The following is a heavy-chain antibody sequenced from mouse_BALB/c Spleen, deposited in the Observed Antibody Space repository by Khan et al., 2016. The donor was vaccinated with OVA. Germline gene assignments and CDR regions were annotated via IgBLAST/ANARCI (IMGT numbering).Heavy chain of an antibody. J-gene: IGHJ2*01. CDR2: IDSNGGST. CDR1: RFSISSYG. D-gene: IGHD1-3*01. V-gene: IGHV5-6-3*01. Sequence: EVELVESGGGIVQPGGSLTRSCAVSRFSISSYGMSSVRQTPDKRLELVATIDSNGGSTDYPASVKRRFIISGDSAKHALFLLMRSLNYEDTAMYYCARSDIWGQGTTLTVSS. CDR3: ARSDI.